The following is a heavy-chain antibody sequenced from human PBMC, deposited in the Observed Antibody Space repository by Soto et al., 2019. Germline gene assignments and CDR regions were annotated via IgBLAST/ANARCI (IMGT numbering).Heavy chain of an antibody. CDR1: GFTFSSYA. CDR3: AKGSRGVISYYYMDV. CDR2: ISGSGGST. Sequence: PGGSLRLSCAASGFTFSSYAISWVRQAPGKGLEWVSAISGSGGSTYYADSVKGRFTISRDNSKNTLYLQMNSLRAEDTAVYYCAKGSRGVISYYYMDVWGKGTTVTVSS. V-gene: IGHV3-23*01. J-gene: IGHJ6*03. D-gene: IGHD3-10*01.